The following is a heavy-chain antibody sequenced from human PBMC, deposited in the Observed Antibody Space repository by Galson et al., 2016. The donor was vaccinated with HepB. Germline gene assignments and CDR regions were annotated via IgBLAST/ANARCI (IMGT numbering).Heavy chain of an antibody. D-gene: IGHD3-16*01. J-gene: IGHJ4*02. Sequence: ETLSLTCAVSGGPITTDSWWKWVRQSPGKGFEWIGDIYHTGTTLYNPSLNNRVTISVDKTKNHFSLMVTSMTAADTAVYFCAKEGGVHVRGYFENWGPGVLVTVSS. CDR3: AKEGGVHVRGYFEN. V-gene: IGHV4-4*01. CDR2: IYHTGTT. CDR1: GGPITTDSW.